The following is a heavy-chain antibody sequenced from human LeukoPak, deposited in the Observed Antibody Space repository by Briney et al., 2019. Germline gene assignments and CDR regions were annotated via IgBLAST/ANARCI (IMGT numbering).Heavy chain of an antibody. CDR1: GFTFSSYG. Sequence: PGRSLRLSCAASGFTFSSYGMHWVRQAPGKGLEWVAVIWYDGSNKYYADSVKGRFTISRDNSKNTLYLQMNSLRAEDTAVYYCARVDSGYAINYWGQGTLVTVSS. J-gene: IGHJ4*02. D-gene: IGHD5-12*01. CDR3: ARVDSGYAINY. V-gene: IGHV3-33*01. CDR2: IWYDGSNK.